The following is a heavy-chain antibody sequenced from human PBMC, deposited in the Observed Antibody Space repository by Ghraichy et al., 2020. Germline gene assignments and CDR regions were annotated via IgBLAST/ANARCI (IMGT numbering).Heavy chain of an antibody. V-gene: IGHV1-18*01. Sequence: ASVKVSCKASGFPFTNYAITWGRQAPGQGLEWMGWISAYNGDTIYAQKFQGRVTMTAETPTSTAYMELRSLRSDDTAVYYCARFSQLLPYYYYYMDVWGKGTTVTVSS. D-gene: IGHD2-2*01. CDR2: ISAYNGDT. J-gene: IGHJ6*03. CDR1: GFPFTNYA. CDR3: ARFSQLLPYYYYYMDV.